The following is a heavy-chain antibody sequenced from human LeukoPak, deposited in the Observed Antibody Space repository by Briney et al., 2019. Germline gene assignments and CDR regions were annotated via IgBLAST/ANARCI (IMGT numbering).Heavy chain of an antibody. CDR1: GDNFTYRY. J-gene: IGHJ3*02. D-gene: IGHD1-26*01. CDR3: ARSSGSYHDAFDI. CDR2: ITHFNGNT. Sequence: ASVKVSCKASGDNFTYRYLQWVRQAPGEALEWMGWITHFNGNTNYAQKFQDRVTITRDRSMSTAYMELSSLRSEDTAMYYCARSSGSYHDAFDIWGQGTMVTVSS. V-gene: IGHV1-45*02.